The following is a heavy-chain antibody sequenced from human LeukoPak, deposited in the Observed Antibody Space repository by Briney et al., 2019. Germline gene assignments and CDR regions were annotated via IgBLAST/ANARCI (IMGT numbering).Heavy chain of an antibody. V-gene: IGHV1-3*03. CDR3: ARDSGPSAFDI. D-gene: IGHD3-10*01. Sequence: ASVKVSCKASGYTFTSYAMHGVRQAPGQRLEWMGWINAGNGNTKYSQEFQGRVTITRDTSASIAYMELSSLRSEDMAVYYCARDSGPSAFDIWGQGTKVTVSS. J-gene: IGHJ3*02. CDR1: GYTFTSYA. CDR2: INAGNGNT.